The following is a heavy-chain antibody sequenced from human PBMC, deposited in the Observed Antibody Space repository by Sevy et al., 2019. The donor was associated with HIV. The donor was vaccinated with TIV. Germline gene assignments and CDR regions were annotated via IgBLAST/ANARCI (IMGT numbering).Heavy chain of an antibody. CDR3: ARSLSAYCSGGSCGSAFDY. CDR2: INPNSGGT. V-gene: IGHV1-2*02. CDR1: GYTFTGYY. J-gene: IGHJ4*02. D-gene: IGHD2-15*01. Sequence: ASVKVSCKASGYTFTGYYMHWVRQAPGQGLEWMGWINPNSGGTNYAQKFQGRVTMTRDTSISTAYRELSRLRSDDTAVYYCARSLSAYCSGGSCGSAFDYWGQGTLVTVSS.